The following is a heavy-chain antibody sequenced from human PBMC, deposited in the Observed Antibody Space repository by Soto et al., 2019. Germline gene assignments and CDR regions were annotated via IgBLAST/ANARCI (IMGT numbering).Heavy chain of an antibody. Sequence: QVQLQQWGAGPLRPLETLSLTCGVSGGSFSGYYWAWIRQSPGKGLEWIGEINDRGSTNYNPSLXSRVXIXXDTSKNHYSLNLXSVXXXXXXXYYXXRESHDILTGPPWVWYFXLWGRGTLVXV. J-gene: IGHJ2*01. CDR3: XRESHDILTGPPWVWYFXL. V-gene: IGHV4-34*01. CDR1: GGSFSGYY. D-gene: IGHD3-9*01. CDR2: INDRGST.